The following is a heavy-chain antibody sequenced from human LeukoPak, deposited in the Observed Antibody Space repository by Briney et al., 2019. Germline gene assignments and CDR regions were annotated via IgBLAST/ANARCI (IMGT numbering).Heavy chain of an antibody. D-gene: IGHD1-26*01. CDR1: GFTFDDYG. Sequence: GGSLRLSCAASGFTFDDYGMSWVRQAPGKGLEWVSGINWNGGSTGYADSVKGRFTISRDNARNSLYLQMNSLRAEDTALYYCARGQSGSYLYYFDYWGQGTLVTVSS. V-gene: IGHV3-20*04. CDR3: ARGQSGSYLYYFDY. J-gene: IGHJ4*02. CDR2: INWNGGST.